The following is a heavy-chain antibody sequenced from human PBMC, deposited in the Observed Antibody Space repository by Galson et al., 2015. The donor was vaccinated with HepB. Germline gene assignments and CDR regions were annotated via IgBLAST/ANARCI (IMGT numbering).Heavy chain of an antibody. D-gene: IGHD6-19*01. J-gene: IGHJ3*02. Sequence: SVKVSCKASGGTFSSYAISWVRQAPGQGLEWMGGIIPIFGTANYAQKFQGRVTITADESTSTAYMELSSLRSEDTAVYYCARKAVIAVAGFDAFDIWAKGQWSPSLQ. CDR3: ARKAVIAVAGFDAFDI. V-gene: IGHV1-69*13. CDR1: GGTFSSYA. CDR2: IIPIFGTA.